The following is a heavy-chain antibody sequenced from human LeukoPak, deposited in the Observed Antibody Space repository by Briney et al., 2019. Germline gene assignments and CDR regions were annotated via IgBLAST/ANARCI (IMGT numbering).Heavy chain of an antibody. CDR1: GFTFTNAW. Sequence: GGSLRLSCAASGFTFTNAWMNWVRQAPGKGLEWVGRIKSNSDGGTTDYAAPVKGRFTISRDESKHTVYLQMDSLKIEDTAVYYCSTLLHWGQGALVTVSS. CDR3: STLLH. V-gene: IGHV3-15*07. J-gene: IGHJ4*02. CDR2: IKSNSDGGTT.